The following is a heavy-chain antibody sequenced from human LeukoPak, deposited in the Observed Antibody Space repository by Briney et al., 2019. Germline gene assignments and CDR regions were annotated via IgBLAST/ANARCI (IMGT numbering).Heavy chain of an antibody. V-gene: IGHV3-30*18. CDR3: AKDQAAFGDYDFDY. Sequence: PGGSLRLSCAVSGFTFRNYGMHWVRQAPGKGLEWVAVISYDESDKYYGDSVKGRFTISRDNSKNTLSLQMDSLRADDTAVYYCAKDQAAFGDYDFDYWGQGTLVTVSP. CDR1: GFTFRNYG. J-gene: IGHJ4*02. CDR2: ISYDESDK. D-gene: IGHD4-17*01.